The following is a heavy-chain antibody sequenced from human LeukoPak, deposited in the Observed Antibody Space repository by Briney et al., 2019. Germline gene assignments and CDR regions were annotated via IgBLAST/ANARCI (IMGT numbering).Heavy chain of an antibody. CDR3: ARDQIAAAGTGFDY. Sequence: SQTLSLTCAVSGGSISSGGYSWSWIRQPPGKGLEWIGYIYHSGSTNYNPSLKSRVTISVDTSKNQFSLKLSSVTAADTAVYYCARDQIAAAGTGFDYWGQGTLVTVSS. CDR2: IYHSGST. CDR1: GGSISSGGYS. J-gene: IGHJ4*02. V-gene: IGHV4-30-2*01. D-gene: IGHD6-13*01.